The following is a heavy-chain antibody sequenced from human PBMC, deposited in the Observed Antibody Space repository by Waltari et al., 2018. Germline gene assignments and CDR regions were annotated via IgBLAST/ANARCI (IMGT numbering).Heavy chain of an antibody. J-gene: IGHJ4*02. CDR1: GLSFRGYA. D-gene: IGHD3-22*01. CDR2: IYSGGST. V-gene: IGHV3-23*03. Sequence: EVVVAESGGTLVQPGGSLRLSCAASGLSFRGYAMSWVRQAPGKGLEWVSVIYSGGSTYYADSVRGRFTISRDNSRDTMYLQMNTLRDEDTAVYFCAKGSRGYTAFYFDYWGQGTLVTVSS. CDR3: AKGSRGYTAFYFDY.